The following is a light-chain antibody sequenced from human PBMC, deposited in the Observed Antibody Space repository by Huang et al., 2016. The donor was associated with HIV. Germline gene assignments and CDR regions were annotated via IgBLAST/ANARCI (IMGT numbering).Light chain of an antibody. CDR2: DAS. J-gene: IGKJ5*01. CDR3: QQRKYWPPIT. V-gene: IGKV3-11*01. Sequence: ETVLTQSPATLSLSPGERATLSCRASQSVNSYLAWYQQKPGQTTRLLIYDASNRATGSPARFSGSGSGTDFTLTSSSLEPEDFAVYYCQQRKYWPPITFGQGTRLEIK. CDR1: QSVNSY.